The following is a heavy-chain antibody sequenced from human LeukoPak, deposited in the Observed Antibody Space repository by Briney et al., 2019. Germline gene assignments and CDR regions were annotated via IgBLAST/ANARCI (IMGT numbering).Heavy chain of an antibody. J-gene: IGHJ4*02. CDR3: ARDNKVPYSSSWYLDY. CDR1: GFTVSSNY. D-gene: IGHD6-13*01. V-gene: IGHV3-53*01. Sequence: GGSLRLSCAASGFTVSSNYMSWVRHAPGRGLEWVSVIYSGGSTYYADSVKGRFTISRDNSKNTLYLQMNSLRAEDTAVYYCARDNKVPYSSSWYLDYWGQGTLVTVSS. CDR2: IYSGGST.